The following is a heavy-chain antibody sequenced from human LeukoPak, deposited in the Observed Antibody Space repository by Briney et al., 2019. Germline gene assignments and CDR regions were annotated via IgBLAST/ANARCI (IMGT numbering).Heavy chain of an antibody. V-gene: IGHV4-59*08. D-gene: IGHD2-2*03. CDR1: GGSISSYY. CDR2: IYYSGST. Sequence: SETLSLTCTVSGGSISSYYWSWIRQPPGKGLEWIGYIYYSGSTNYNPSLNSRVTISVDTSKNQFSLKLSSVTAADTAVYYCARSPGYCSSTSCYGSYYGMDVWGQGTTVTVSS. CDR3: ARSPGYCSSTSCYGSYYGMDV. J-gene: IGHJ6*02.